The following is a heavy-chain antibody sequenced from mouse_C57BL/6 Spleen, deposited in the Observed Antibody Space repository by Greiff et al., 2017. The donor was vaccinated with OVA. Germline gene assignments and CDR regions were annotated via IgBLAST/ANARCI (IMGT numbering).Heavy chain of an antibody. CDR2: IYPGSGST. Sequence: QVHVKQPGAELVKPGASVKMSCKASGYTFTSYWITWVKQRPGQGLEWIGDIYPGSGSTNYNEKFKSKATLTVDTSSSTAYMQLSSLTSEDSAVYYCARAGYYYGPYFDYWGQGTTLTVSS. CDR1: GYTFTSYW. CDR3: ARAGYYYGPYFDY. J-gene: IGHJ2*01. D-gene: IGHD1-1*01. V-gene: IGHV1-55*01.